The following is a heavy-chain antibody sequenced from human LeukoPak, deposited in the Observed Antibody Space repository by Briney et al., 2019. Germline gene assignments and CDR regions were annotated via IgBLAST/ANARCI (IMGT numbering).Heavy chain of an antibody. V-gene: IGHV3-74*01. CDR1: GFIFRDHS. CDR3: ARALGGSDDY. D-gene: IGHD1-26*01. J-gene: IGHJ4*02. Sequence: GGSLRLSCAASGFIFRDHSMHWARQIPGKGLVWVSRINPDGSTNYADSVKGRFTISRDNAKNTLYLQMRSLRVDDSSLYFCARALGGSDDYWGQGTLVTVSS. CDR2: INPDGST.